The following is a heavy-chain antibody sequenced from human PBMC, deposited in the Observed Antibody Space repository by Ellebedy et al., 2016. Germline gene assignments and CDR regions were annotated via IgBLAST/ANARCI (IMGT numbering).Heavy chain of an antibody. CDR2: IKSKTDGGAA. CDR3: TTVYRYNYDSV. CDR1: GLTFSSYG. V-gene: IGHV3-15*01. D-gene: IGHD5-18*01. Sequence: GGSLRLSCAASGLTFSSYGVHWVRQAPGKGLEWVGRIKSKTDGGAADYAAPVKGRFTISRDDSKNTLYLQMNSLKTEDTAVYFCTTVYRYNYDSVWGQGTLVTVSS. J-gene: IGHJ4*02.